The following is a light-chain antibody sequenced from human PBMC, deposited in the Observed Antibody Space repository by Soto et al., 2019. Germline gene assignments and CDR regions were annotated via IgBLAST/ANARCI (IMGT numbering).Light chain of an antibody. Sequence: EIVLTQSPATLSLSPGDRVTLSCRASQSVSSYLAWYQQKPGQAPRLLIYDASNRATGIPARFSGSGSGTDFTLTISSLEPEDVAVYYCQQRSNWPYTFGQGTKLEIK. J-gene: IGKJ2*01. V-gene: IGKV3-11*01. CDR2: DAS. CDR1: QSVSSY. CDR3: QQRSNWPYT.